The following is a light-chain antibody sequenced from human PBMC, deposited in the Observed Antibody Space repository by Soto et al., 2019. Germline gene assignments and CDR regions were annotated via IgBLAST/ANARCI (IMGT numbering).Light chain of an antibody. J-gene: IGLJ3*02. V-gene: IGLV2-14*01. CDR1: SSDIGAYDY. Sequence: QSALTQPASVSGSPGQSITISCTGTSSDIGAYDYVSWYQQYPGRVPKLLIHEVTNRPSGVSDRFSGSKSGNTASLTISGLQAEDESDYYCISYTSSSTWVFGGGTKLTVL. CDR3: ISYTSSSTWV. CDR2: EVT.